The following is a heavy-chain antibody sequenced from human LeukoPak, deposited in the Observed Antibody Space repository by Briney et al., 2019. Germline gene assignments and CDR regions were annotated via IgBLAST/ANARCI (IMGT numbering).Heavy chain of an antibody. CDR3: AELGITMIGGV. J-gene: IGHJ6*04. Sequence: PGGSLRLSCAVSGFTLDDYTMHWVRQAPGKGLEWVSLISWDGDSTFYADSVRGRFTISRDNSKNSLYLQMNSLRAEDTAVYYCAELGITMIGGVWGKGTTVTISS. CDR1: GFTLDDYT. D-gene: IGHD3-10*02. V-gene: IGHV3-43*01. CDR2: ISWDGDST.